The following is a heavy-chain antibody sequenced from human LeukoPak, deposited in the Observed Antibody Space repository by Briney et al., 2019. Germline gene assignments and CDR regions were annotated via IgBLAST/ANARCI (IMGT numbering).Heavy chain of an antibody. CDR1: GGSFSGYY. CDR3: ARGEAYGMDV. V-gene: IGHV4-34*01. J-gene: IGHJ6*02. Sequence: PETLSLTCAVYGGSFSGYYWSWIRQPPGKGLEWIGEINHSGSTNYNPSLKSRVTISVDTSKNQFSLKLSSVTAADTAVYYCARGEAYGMDVWGQGTTVTVSS. CDR2: INHSGST.